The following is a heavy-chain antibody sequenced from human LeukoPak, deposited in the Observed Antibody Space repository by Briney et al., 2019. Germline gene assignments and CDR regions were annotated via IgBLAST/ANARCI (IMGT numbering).Heavy chain of an antibody. J-gene: IGHJ4*02. CDR1: GYTFTGYY. CDR3: ARDLSLAVPVQGY. Sequence: ASVKVSCKASGYTFTGYYMHWVRQAPGQVLEWIGWINPNSGGTNYAQKFQGRVTMTGDTSISTAYMELSRLRSDDTAVYYCARDLSLAVPVQGYWGQGTLVSVSS. V-gene: IGHV1-2*02. D-gene: IGHD6-19*01. CDR2: INPNSGGT.